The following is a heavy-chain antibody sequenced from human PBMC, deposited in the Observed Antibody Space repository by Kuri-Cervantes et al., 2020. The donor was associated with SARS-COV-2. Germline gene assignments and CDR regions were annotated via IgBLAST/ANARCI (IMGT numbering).Heavy chain of an antibody. CDR3: ARYYYGSGSARGGRDY. J-gene: IGHJ4*02. V-gene: IGHV4-59*11. CDR1: GGSISGHY. D-gene: IGHD3-10*01. CDR2: IYYSGST. Sequence: GSLRLSCTVSGGSISGHYWSWIRQPPGKGLEWIGYIYYSGSTYYNPSLKSRVTISVDTSKNQFSLKLSSVTAADTAVYYCARYYYGSGSARGGRDYWGQGTLVTVSS.